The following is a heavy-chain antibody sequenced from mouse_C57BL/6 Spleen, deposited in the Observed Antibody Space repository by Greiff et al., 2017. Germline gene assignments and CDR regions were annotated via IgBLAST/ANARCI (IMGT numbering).Heavy chain of an antibody. D-gene: IGHD2-2*01. V-gene: IGHV1-55*01. CDR3: ARGYGYDQSNYYAMDY. CDR2: IYPGSGST. Sequence: QVQLQQPGAELVKPGASVKMSCKASGYTFTSYWITWVKQRPGKGLEWIGDIYPGSGSTNYNEKFKSKATLTVDTSSSTAYMQLSSLTSEDSAVYYCARGYGYDQSNYYAMDYWGQGTSVTVSS. J-gene: IGHJ4*01. CDR1: GYTFTSYW.